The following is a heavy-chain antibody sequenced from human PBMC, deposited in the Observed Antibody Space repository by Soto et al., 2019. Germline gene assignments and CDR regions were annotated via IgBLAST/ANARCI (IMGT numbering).Heavy chain of an antibody. V-gene: IGHV4-31*03. Sequence: LSLTCTVSGGSISSGGYYWSWIRQHPGKGLEWIGYIYYSGSTYYNPSLKSRVTISVDTSKNQFSLKLSSVTAADTAVYYCARASWDPYYYYGMDVWGQGTTVTVSS. CDR3: ARASWDPYYYYGMDV. J-gene: IGHJ6*02. D-gene: IGHD1-26*01. CDR2: IYYSGST. CDR1: GGSISSGGYY.